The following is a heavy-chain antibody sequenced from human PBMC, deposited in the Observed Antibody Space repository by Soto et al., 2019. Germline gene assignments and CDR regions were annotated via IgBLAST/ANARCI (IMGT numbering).Heavy chain of an antibody. V-gene: IGHV1-69*13. CDR2: IIPLYGTS. Sequence: GASVKVSCKASGGPFSSHTISWVRQAPGQGLEWMGGIIPLYGTSNYAQNFQDRVTITADESTSTAYMELSSLRSDDTAVYYCALGTTVVAFYYYYGMDVWGQGTTVTVS. CDR1: GGPFSSHT. CDR3: ALGTTVVAFYYYYGMDV. D-gene: IGHD4-4*01. J-gene: IGHJ6*02.